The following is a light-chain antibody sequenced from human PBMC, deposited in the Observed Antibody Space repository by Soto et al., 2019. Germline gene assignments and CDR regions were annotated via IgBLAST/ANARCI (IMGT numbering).Light chain of an antibody. V-gene: IGLV2-11*01. CDR3: SSYTTLITVV. CDR2: DVS. CDR1: SSDVGGYNY. Sequence: QSALTQPRSVSGSPGQSVTISCTGTSSDVGGYNYVSWYQQHPGKAPKLMIYDVSKRPSGVSNRFSGSKSGNTASLTISGLRPEDEADYYCSSYTTLITVVFGGGTKLTVL. J-gene: IGLJ2*01.